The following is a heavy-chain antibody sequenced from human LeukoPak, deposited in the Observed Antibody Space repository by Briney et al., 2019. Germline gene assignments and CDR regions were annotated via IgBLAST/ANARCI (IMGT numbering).Heavy chain of an antibody. V-gene: IGHV3-11*01. CDR2: ISGSGGTV. D-gene: IGHD1-14*01. Sequence: PGGSLRLSCAASGFTFSDYYMSWVRQAPGKGLEWLSYISGSGGTVSYADSVKGRFSISRDNAKNSLFLHMNSLRAEDTGVYYCTRDRGIALDMWGQGTMVAVSS. J-gene: IGHJ3*02. CDR1: GFTFSDYY. CDR3: TRDRGIALDM.